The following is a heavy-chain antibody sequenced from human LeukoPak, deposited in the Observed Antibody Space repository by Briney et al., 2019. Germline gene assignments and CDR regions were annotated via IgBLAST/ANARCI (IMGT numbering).Heavy chain of an antibody. Sequence: ETLSLTCAVYGESFRGYYWGWIRQPPGKGLEWIGSIYYSGSTYYNPSLKSRVTISVDTSKNQFSLKLSSVTAADTAVYYCARDDYYDSSGYHNWFDPWGQGTLVTVSS. CDR2: IYYSGST. V-gene: IGHV4-34*01. CDR1: GESFRGYY. J-gene: IGHJ5*02. D-gene: IGHD3-22*01. CDR3: ARDDYYDSSGYHNWFDP.